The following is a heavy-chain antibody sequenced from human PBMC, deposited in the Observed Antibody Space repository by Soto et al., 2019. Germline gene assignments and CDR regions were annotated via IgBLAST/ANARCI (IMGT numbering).Heavy chain of an antibody. Sequence: EVQLVESGGGLVQPGGSLRLSCAASGFTFSSYSMNWVRQAPGKGLEWVSYISSSSSTIYYADSVKGRFTICRDNAKKAVYLQMNRLRAEDTAVYYCASSPDYDYIWGSYRPDYYFDYWGQGTLVTVSS. J-gene: IGHJ4*02. CDR1: GFTFSSYS. V-gene: IGHV3-48*01. D-gene: IGHD3-16*02. CDR3: ASSPDYDYIWGSYRPDYYFDY. CDR2: ISSSSSTI.